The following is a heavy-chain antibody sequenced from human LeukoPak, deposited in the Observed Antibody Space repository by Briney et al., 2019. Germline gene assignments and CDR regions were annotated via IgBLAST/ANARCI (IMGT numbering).Heavy chain of an antibody. J-gene: IGHJ4*02. CDR2: ISYDGSNK. D-gene: IGHD5-18*01. CDR3: ARDGYDLDTPMVSTIFDC. CDR1: GFTFSSYA. Sequence: GRSLRLPCAASGFTFSSYAMHWVRQAPGKGLEWVAVISYDGSNKYYADSVKGRFTISRDNSKNTLYLQMNSLRTEDTAVYYCARDGYDLDTPMVSTIFDCWGQGTLVTVSS. V-gene: IGHV3-30-3*01.